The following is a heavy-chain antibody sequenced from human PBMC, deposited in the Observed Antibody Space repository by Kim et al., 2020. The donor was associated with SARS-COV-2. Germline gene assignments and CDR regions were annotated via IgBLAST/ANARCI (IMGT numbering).Heavy chain of an antibody. Sequence: GGSLRLSCAASGFTFSSYWMSWVRQAPGKGLEWVANIKQGGSEKYYVDSVKGRFTISRDNAKNSLYLQMNSLRAEDTDVYYCARGPSMIVVVNNNWFDPWGQGTLVTVSS. CDR1: GFTFSSYW. J-gene: IGHJ5*02. D-gene: IGHD3-22*01. V-gene: IGHV3-7*05. CDR2: IKQGGSEK. CDR3: ARGPSMIVVVNNNWFDP.